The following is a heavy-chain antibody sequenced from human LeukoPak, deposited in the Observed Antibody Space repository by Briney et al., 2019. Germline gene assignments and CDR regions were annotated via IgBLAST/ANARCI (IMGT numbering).Heavy chain of an antibody. J-gene: IGHJ4*02. CDR1: DDSIKNYF. Sequence: SETLSLTCTVSDDSIKNYFWTWIRQSPGKGLEWIGRIYASGNTNYNPSLKGRVTMTVDTSKNQFSLNLSSVTAADTAVYYCARGRGSSWYYFDSWGQGTLVTVSS. CDR2: IYASGNT. CDR3: ARGRGSSWYYFDS. V-gene: IGHV4-4*07. D-gene: IGHD6-13*01.